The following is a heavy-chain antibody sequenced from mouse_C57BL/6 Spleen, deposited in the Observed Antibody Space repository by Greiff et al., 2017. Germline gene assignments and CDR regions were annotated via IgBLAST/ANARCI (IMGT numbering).Heavy chain of an antibody. J-gene: IGHJ4*01. CDR3: VYGCYCNYVGAMDY. Sequence: QVQLQQPGAELVKPGASVKVSCKASGYTFTSYWMHWVKQRPGQGLEWIGRIHPSDSDTNYSHKFKGKATLTVDKSSSTAYMQLSSLTSADSAVYYSVYGCYCNYVGAMDYWGQGTSVTVSS. V-gene: IGHV1-74*01. D-gene: IGHD2-1*01. CDR1: GYTFTSYW. CDR2: IHPSDSDT.